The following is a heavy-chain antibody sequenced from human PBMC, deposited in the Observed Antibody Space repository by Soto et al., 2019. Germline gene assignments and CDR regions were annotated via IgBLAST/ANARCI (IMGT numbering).Heavy chain of an antibody. Sequence: EVQLLESGGGLVQPGGSLRLSCAAPGFTFSNYAMNWVRRAPGKGLEWVSVISGSGGSTYYADSVKGRFTISRDNSKNTLYLQINGLRGEDPAVYYCARRSTGWYVACWGQGTLVPPS. CDR3: ARRSTGWYVAC. J-gene: IGHJ4*02. CDR1: GFTFSNYA. CDR2: ISGSGGST. V-gene: IGHV3-23*01. D-gene: IGHD6-19*01.